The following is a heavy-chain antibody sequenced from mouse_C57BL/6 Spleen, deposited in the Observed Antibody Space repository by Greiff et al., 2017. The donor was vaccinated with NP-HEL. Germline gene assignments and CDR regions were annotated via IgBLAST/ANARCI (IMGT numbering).Heavy chain of an antibody. CDR3: ASLLVYAMDY. CDR1: GYTFTSYW. CDR2: IDPSDSET. D-gene: IGHD6-1*01. V-gene: IGHV1-52*01. Sequence: QVQLKQPGAELVRPGSSVKLSCKASGYTFTSYWMHWVKQRPIQGLEWIGNIDPSDSETHYNQKFKDKATLTVDKSSSTAYMQLSSLTSEDSAVYYCASLLVYAMDYWGQGTSVTVSS. J-gene: IGHJ4*01.